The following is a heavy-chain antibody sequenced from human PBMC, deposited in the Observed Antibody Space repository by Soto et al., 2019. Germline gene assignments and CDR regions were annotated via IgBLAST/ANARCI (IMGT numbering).Heavy chain of an antibody. CDR2: TRNKANSYTT. Sequence: EVQLVESGGGLVQPGGSLRLSCAASGFTFSDHYMDWVRQAPGKGLEWVGRTRNKANSYTTEYAASVKGRFTISRDDSKNSLYLQMNSLKTEDTAVYYCAREVVVVVAAYTDDYYYYYMDVWGKGTTVTVSS. CDR1: GFTFSDHY. V-gene: IGHV3-72*01. D-gene: IGHD2-15*01. CDR3: AREVVVVVAAYTDDYYYYYMDV. J-gene: IGHJ6*03.